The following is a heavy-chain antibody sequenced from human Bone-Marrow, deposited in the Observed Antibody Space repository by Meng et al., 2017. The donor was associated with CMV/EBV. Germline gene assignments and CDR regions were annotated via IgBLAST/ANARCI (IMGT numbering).Heavy chain of an antibody. J-gene: IGHJ4*02. CDR3: AREPTFGPTTYYFDY. V-gene: IGHV1-46*01. CDR1: GYTFTRYY. CDR2: INPSGGST. D-gene: IGHD3-16*01. Sequence: ASVKVSCKASGYTFTRYYMHWVRQAPGQGLEWMGIINPSGGSTSYAQKFQGRVTMTRDTSTNTVYMELSSLRFEDTAVYYCAREPTFGPTTYYFDYWGQGTLVTVSS.